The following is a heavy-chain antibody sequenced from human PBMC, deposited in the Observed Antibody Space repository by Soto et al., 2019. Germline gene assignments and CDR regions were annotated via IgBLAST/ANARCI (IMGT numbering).Heavy chain of an antibody. J-gene: IGHJ2*01. CDR3: ARDRGGATTGWYFDL. CDR2: IIPIFGTA. CDR1: GGTFSSYA. Sequence: QVQLVQSGAEVKKPGSSVKVSCKASGGTFSSYAISWVRQAPGQGLEWMGGIIPIFGTANYAQKFQGRVTIXXDXSXXTADMERSSLRSEDTAVYYGARDRGGATTGWYFDLWGRGTLVTVSS. D-gene: IGHD1-26*01. V-gene: IGHV1-69*12.